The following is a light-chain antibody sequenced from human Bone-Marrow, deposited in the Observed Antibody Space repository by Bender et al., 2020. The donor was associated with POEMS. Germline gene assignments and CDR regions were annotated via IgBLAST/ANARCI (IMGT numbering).Light chain of an antibody. CDR1: SSDIGGYNY. CDR2: EVT. V-gene: IGLV2-8*01. CDR3: SSYAGDYNLV. J-gene: IGLJ3*02. Sequence: QSALTQPPSASGSPGQSVTISCIGSSSDIGGYNYVSWYQQHPGKAPKLLIYEVTKRPSGVPDRFSGSKSGNTASLTVSGLQAEDEADYYCSSYAGDYNLVFGGGTKLTVL.